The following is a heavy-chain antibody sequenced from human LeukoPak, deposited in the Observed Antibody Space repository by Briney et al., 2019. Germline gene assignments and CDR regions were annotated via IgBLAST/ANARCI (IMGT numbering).Heavy chain of an antibody. CDR1: GYTFTSYG. Sequence: ASVKVSCKASGYTFTSYGISWVRQAPGQGLDWMGWISAYNGNTNYAQKLQGRVTMTTDTSTSTAYMELRSLRSDDTAVYYCARVRIPRGYDWGGYFDYWGQGTLVTVSS. V-gene: IGHV1-18*01. CDR3: ARVRIPRGYDWGGYFDY. CDR2: ISAYNGNT. D-gene: IGHD5-12*01. J-gene: IGHJ4*02.